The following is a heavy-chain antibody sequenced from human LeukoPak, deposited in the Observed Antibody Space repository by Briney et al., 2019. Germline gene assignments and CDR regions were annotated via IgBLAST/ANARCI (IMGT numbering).Heavy chain of an antibody. CDR3: ARDMGYDFWSGYFFRY. CDR2: ISAYNGNT. CDR1: GYTFTSYD. Sequence: GASVKVSCKASGYTFTSYDINWVRQAPGQGLEWMGWISAYNGNTNYAQKLQGRVTMTTDTSTSTAYMELRSLRSDDTAVYYCARDMGYDFWSGYFFRYWGQGTLVTVSS. J-gene: IGHJ4*02. D-gene: IGHD3-3*01. V-gene: IGHV1-18*01.